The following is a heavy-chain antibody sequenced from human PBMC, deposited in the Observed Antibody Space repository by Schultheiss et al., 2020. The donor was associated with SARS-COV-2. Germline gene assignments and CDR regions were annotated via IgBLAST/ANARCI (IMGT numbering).Heavy chain of an antibody. D-gene: IGHD5-18*01. Sequence: GGSLRLSCAASGFTVSSNYMSWVRQAPGKGLEWVSVIYSGGSTYYADSVKGRFTISRHNSKNMLYLQMNSLRAEDTAVYYCARRGYSYGYKSSYYYYMDVWGKGTTVTVSS. CDR1: GFTVSSNY. CDR2: IYSGGST. V-gene: IGHV3-53*04. CDR3: ARRGYSYGYKSSYYYYMDV. J-gene: IGHJ6*03.